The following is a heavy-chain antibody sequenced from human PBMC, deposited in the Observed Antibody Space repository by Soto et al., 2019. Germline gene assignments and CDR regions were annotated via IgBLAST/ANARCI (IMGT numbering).Heavy chain of an antibody. CDR3: ARDGAVAVAVDAFDI. V-gene: IGHV3-20*04. CDR1: GFMFDDFG. CDR2: ITWNSGST. Sequence: EVQLVESGGGVVRPGGSLRLSCAASGFMFDDFGMSWVRQAPGKGLEWVSGITWNSGSTGYADSVKGRFTISRDNAKNSLYLQMDRLRAEDTAFYYCARDGAVAVAVDAFDIWGQGTMVTVSS. D-gene: IGHD6-19*01. J-gene: IGHJ3*02.